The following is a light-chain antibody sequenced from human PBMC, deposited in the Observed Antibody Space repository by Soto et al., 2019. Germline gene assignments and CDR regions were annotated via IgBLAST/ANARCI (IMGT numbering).Light chain of an antibody. J-gene: IGKJ5*01. CDR1: QSFRGL. CDR3: QQRHMWPIT. Sequence: VLKQSPAPLSLSPGDRATLSCRASQSFRGLLAWYQQKPGKAPRLLIYDAYNRATGIPPRFSGSGSGTDFTLTISSLEPEDSAVYYCQQRHMWPITFGRGTRLEIK. CDR2: DAY. V-gene: IGKV3-11*01.